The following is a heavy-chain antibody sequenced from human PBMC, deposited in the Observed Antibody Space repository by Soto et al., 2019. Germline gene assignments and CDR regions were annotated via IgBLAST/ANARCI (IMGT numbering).Heavy chain of an antibody. CDR1: GGTFSTYT. J-gene: IGHJ5*02. V-gene: IGHV1-69*13. CDR2: IIPMFGTT. D-gene: IGHD3-22*01. CDR3: TRDLYYFDSSAYYGHNWFDP. Sequence: SVKVSCKASGGTFSTYTMSWVRQAPGQGLEWMGGIIPMFGTTTYAENFQGRVTITADESTSTAYMELTSLRSEDTAVYYCTRDLYYFDSSAYYGHNWFDPWGQGTRVTV.